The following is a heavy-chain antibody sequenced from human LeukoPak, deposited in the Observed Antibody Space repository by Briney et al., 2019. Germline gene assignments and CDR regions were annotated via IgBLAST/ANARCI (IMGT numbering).Heavy chain of an antibody. CDR1: GGSISNYF. V-gene: IGHV4-59*01. D-gene: IGHD3-10*01. CDR2: IYYSDST. Sequence: SETLSLTCTVSGGSISNYFWSWIRQPPGKGLECIGYIYYSDSTNYNPSLKSRVTVSVDTSKNQFSLKLSSVTAADTAVYYCARHGGSNFGELLNSIDYWGQGTLVTVSS. CDR3: ARHGGSNFGELLNSIDY. J-gene: IGHJ4*02.